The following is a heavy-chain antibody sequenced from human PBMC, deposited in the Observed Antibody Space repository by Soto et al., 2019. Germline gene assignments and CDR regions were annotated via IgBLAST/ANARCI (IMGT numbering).Heavy chain of an antibody. Sequence: VASVAVSCTASGGTFSSYTISWVPQAPGQGLEWMGRIIPILGIANYAQKFQGRVTITADKSTSTAYMELSSLRSEDTAVYYCARDFGGYCTNGACYLLRYYYYYMDVWGKGTTVTVSS. D-gene: IGHD2-8*01. J-gene: IGHJ6*03. CDR3: ARDFGGYCTNGACYLLRYYYYYMDV. V-gene: IGHV1-69*04. CDR2: IIPILGIA. CDR1: GGTFSSYT.